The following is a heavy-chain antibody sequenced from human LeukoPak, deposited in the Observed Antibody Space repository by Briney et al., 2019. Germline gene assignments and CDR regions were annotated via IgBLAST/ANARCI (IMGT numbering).Heavy chain of an antibody. Sequence: SVKVSCKASGYTFTGYYMHWVRQAPGQGLGWMGWIIPNSGGTKYSQKFQGRVTMTWDTSVHTVYMELRSLRSDDTAVYYCARFRITIFGVVIPHFDYWGQGTLVTVSS. D-gene: IGHD3-3*01. CDR1: GYTFTGYY. V-gene: IGHV1-2*02. J-gene: IGHJ4*02. CDR3: ARFRITIFGVVIPHFDY. CDR2: IIPNSGGT.